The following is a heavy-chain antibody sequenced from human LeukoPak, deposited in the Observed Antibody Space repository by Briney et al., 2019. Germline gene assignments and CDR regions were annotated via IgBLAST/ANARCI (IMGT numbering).Heavy chain of an antibody. V-gene: IGHV4-4*07. Sequence: SETLSLTCTVSGGSISSYYGSCIRQPAGKGLEGIGRIHSSRSTNYNPSLKSRVTMSVDTSKNQFSLKLSSVTAADTAVYYCARDQYYYDSSGYYRFDYWGQGTLVTVSS. CDR3: ARDQYYYDSSGYYRFDY. CDR2: IHSSRST. D-gene: IGHD3-22*01. J-gene: IGHJ4*02. CDR1: GGSISSYY.